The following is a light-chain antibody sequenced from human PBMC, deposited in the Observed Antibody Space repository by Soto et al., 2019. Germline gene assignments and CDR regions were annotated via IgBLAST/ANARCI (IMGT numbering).Light chain of an antibody. CDR3: QQYDTYST. CDR2: DAS. J-gene: IGKJ4*01. CDR1: QSVRGY. V-gene: IGKV1-5*01. Sequence: DIQMTQSPSTLSASVGDRVTITCRASQSVRGYLAWYQQKPGQAPKLLIFDASTLESGVPSRFSGSGSGAEFTLTISSLQLDDFATYYCQQYDTYSTFGGGTKVEVQ.